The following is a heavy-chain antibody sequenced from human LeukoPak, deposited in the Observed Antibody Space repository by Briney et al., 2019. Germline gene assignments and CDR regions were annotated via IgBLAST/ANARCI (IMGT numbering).Heavy chain of an antibody. Sequence: PSETLSLTCTVSGGSISSYYWSWIRQPPGKGLEWIGYIYYSGSTNYNPSLKSRVTISVDTSKNQFSLKLSSVTAADTAVYYCARGLIAAVQVWFDPWGHGTLVTVSS. CDR3: ARGLIAAVQVWFDP. J-gene: IGHJ5*02. V-gene: IGHV4-59*01. CDR2: IYYSGST. CDR1: GGSISSYY. D-gene: IGHD6-13*01.